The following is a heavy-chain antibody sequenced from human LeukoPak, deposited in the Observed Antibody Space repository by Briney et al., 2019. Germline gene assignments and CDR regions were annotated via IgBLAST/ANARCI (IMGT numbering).Heavy chain of an antibody. CDR2: ISYDVNNK. CDR1: GFTFSSYA. V-gene: IGHV3-30-3*01. J-gene: IGHJ4*02. Sequence: PGGSLRLSCAASGFTFSSYAMQWVRQAPGKGLQWASLISYDVNNKYYEDSLKGRFSISRDNSKNTLYLQMNSLGAEDTAVYYCVRTWGSGYSGPLGDWGQGSLVTVCS. CDR3: VRTWGSGYSGPLGD. D-gene: IGHD6-13*01.